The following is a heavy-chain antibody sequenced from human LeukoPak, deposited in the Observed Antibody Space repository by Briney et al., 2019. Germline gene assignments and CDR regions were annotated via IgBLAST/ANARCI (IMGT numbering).Heavy chain of an antibody. D-gene: IGHD4-23*01. V-gene: IGHV1-2*02. Sequence: GSLRLSCAASGFTFSSYAMHWVRQAPGQGLEWMGWINPNSGGTNYAQKFQGRVTMTRDTSISTAYMELSRLRSDDTAVYYCARSTVVTLVFDYWGQGTLVTVSS. CDR3: ARSTVVTLVFDY. CDR2: INPNSGGT. CDR1: GFTFSSYA. J-gene: IGHJ4*02.